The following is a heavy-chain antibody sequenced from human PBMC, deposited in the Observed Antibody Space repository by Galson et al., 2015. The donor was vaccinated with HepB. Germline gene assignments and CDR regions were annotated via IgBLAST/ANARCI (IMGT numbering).Heavy chain of an antibody. V-gene: IGHV3-48*03. D-gene: IGHD6-19*01. CDR1: GFSLTNYE. CDR3: AKDPYLYSALAGTMAGFDY. CDR2: INNGGSTM. J-gene: IGHJ4*02. Sequence: SLRLSCAASGFSLTNYEMNWVRQAPGTGLEWVSYINNGGSTMYYADSVKGRFSISRDNSKNTLYLQMNSLRAEDTALYYCAKDPYLYSALAGTMAGFDYWGQGTLVTVSS.